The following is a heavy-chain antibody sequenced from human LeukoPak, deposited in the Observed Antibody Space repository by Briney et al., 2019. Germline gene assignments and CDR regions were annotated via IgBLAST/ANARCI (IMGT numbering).Heavy chain of an antibody. CDR3: ARGERPSYYYGMDV. Sequence: HSGRSLRLSCAASGFTFSSYAMHWVRQAPGKGLEWVAVISYDGSNKYYADSGKGRFTISRDNSKNTLYLQMNSLRAEDTAVYYCARGERPSYYYGMDVWGKGTTVTVSS. V-gene: IGHV3-30*04. D-gene: IGHD1-1*01. CDR2: ISYDGSNK. J-gene: IGHJ6*04. CDR1: GFTFSSYA.